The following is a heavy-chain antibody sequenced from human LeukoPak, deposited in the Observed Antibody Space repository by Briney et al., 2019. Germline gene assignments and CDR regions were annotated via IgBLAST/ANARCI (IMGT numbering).Heavy chain of an antibody. CDR2: ISSSSSTI. D-gene: IGHD3-10*01. V-gene: IGHV3-48*01. Sequence: GGSLRLSCAASGFIISSYSMNWVRQAPGKGLEWVSYISSSSSTIYYADSVKGRFTISRDNSKNTLYLQMNSLRAEDTAVYYCAGGAGSEDYWGQGTLVTVSS. CDR1: GFIISSYS. CDR3: AGGAGSEDY. J-gene: IGHJ4*02.